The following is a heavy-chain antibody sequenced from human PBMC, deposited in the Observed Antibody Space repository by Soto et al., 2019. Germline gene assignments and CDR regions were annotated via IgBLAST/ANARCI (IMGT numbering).Heavy chain of an antibody. CDR3: AKLGPAAAGSS. D-gene: IGHD6-13*01. Sequence: EVQLLESGGGLVQPGGSLRLSCAASGFPFSSYAMSWVRQAPGKGLEWVSSISASATSTYYADSVKGRFTISRDNSKTTLDLQMNSLRAEDTATYYCAKLGPAAAGSSWGQGTLVTVSS. CDR2: ISASATST. V-gene: IGHV3-23*01. CDR1: GFPFSSYA. J-gene: IGHJ5*02.